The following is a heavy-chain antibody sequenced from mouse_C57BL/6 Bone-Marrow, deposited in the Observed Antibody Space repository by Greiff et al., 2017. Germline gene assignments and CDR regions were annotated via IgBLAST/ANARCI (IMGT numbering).Heavy chain of an antibody. CDR2: ISNLAYSI. J-gene: IGHJ4*01. Sequence: EVMLVESGGGLVQPGGSLKLSCAASGFTFSDYGMAWVRQAPRKGPGWVAFISNLAYSIYYADTVTGRFTISRENAKNTLYLEMSSLRSEDTAMYYCARRAGTNYAMDYWGQGTSVTVSS. CDR3: ARRAGTNYAMDY. CDR1: GFTFSDYG. V-gene: IGHV5-15*01. D-gene: IGHD4-1*01.